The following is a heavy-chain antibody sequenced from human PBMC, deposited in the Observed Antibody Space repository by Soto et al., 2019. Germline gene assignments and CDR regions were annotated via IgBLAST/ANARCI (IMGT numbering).Heavy chain of an antibody. J-gene: IGHJ3*02. CDR3: ASLPMITFGGVIVPDAFDI. CDR2: ISAYNGNT. V-gene: IGHV1-18*01. CDR1: GYTFTSYG. Sequence: ASVKVSCKASGYTFTSYGSSWVRQAPGQGLEWMGWISAYNGNTNYAQKLQGRVTMTTDTSTSTAYMELRSLRSDDTAVYYCASLPMITFGGVIVPDAFDIWGQGTMVTVSS. D-gene: IGHD3-16*02.